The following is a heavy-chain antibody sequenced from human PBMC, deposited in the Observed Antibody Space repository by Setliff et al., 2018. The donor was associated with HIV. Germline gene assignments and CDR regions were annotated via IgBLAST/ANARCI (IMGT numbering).Heavy chain of an antibody. CDR2: INHSGST. CDR3: ARGARLLAGYSDRWDYYYMGV. D-gene: IGHD6-13*01. J-gene: IGHJ6*03. Sequence: GSLRLSCAASGFTFSKNSMNWVRQAPGKGLEWIGEINHSGSTHYNPSLKSRFTISVDTSKNQFSLKVNSVTAADTAVYYCARGARLLAGYSDRWDYYYMGVWGKGTTVTVSS. CDR1: GFTFSKNS. V-gene: IGHV4-34*01.